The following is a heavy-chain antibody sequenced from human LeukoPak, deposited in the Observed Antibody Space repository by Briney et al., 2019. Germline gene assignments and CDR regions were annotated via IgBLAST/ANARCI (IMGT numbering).Heavy chain of an antibody. J-gene: IGHJ6*02. V-gene: IGHV3-30*18. CDR1: GFTFSTYG. CDR2: ISYDETNK. Sequence: PGRPLRLSCAASGFTFSTYGMHWVRQAPGKGLEWVALISYDETNKYHADSVKGRFTISRDNSKNTLSLQMSSLRTEDTAIYYCAKETTLGSGYGMDVWGQGTTVTVSS. CDR3: AKETTLGSGYGMDV. D-gene: IGHD3-10*01.